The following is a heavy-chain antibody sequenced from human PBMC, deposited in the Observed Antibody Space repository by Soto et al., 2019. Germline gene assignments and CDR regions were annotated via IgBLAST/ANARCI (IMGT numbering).Heavy chain of an antibody. CDR3: AKDGGPLDY. CDR1: GFTFSSYG. J-gene: IGHJ4*02. CDR2: ISYDGSNK. V-gene: IGHV3-30*18. Sequence: GGSLRLSCAASGFTFSSYGMHWVRQAPGKGLEWVAVISYDGSNKYYADSVKGRFTISRDKSKSTLYLQMNSLRAEDTAVYYCAKDGGPLDYWGQGTLVTVSS. D-gene: IGHD3-16*01.